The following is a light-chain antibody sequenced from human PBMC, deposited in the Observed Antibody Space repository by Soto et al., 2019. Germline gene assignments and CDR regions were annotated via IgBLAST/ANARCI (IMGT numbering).Light chain of an antibody. CDR1: QSLSSN. V-gene: IGKV3-15*01. CDR2: HSS. Sequence: EIVMTQSPATLSVSPGERATLSCRASQSLSSNVAWYQQKPGQSPRLLIYHSSTWASGVPVRFSGSGSGTEFTLTISSLQSEDFAVYYCQQSNDWHPGYTFGQGTKVEIK. CDR3: QQSNDWHPGYT. J-gene: IGKJ2*01.